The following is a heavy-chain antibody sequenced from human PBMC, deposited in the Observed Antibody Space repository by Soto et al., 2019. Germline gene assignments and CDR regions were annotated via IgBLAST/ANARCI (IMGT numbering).Heavy chain of an antibody. J-gene: IGHJ4*02. Sequence: ASVKVSCKASVYTFTSFYIHWVRQAPGQGLEWMSIINPNGGSTNYAQNLQGRVTLTRDTSTNTVYMELSSLRSEDTAVYYCARDWASSSETNFDYWGQGTLVTVSS. CDR3: ARDWASSSETNFDY. CDR1: VYTFTSFY. CDR2: INPNGGST. V-gene: IGHV1-46*01. D-gene: IGHD1-1*01.